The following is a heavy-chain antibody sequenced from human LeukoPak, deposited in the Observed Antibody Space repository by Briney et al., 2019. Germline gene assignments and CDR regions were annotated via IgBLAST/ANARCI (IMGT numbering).Heavy chain of an antibody. J-gene: IGHJ4*02. CDR2: IKQDGSEE. D-gene: IGHD2-21*01. Sequence: GGSLRLSCAASGLTFNTYWMSWVRQAPGKGLEWVANIKQDGSEEYYVDSVKGRFTISRDNSKNTLYLQMNSLRAEDTAVYYCAKVIAEKGTIVDYWGQGTLVTVSS. CDR1: GLTFNTYW. V-gene: IGHV3-7*03. CDR3: AKVIAEKGTIVDY.